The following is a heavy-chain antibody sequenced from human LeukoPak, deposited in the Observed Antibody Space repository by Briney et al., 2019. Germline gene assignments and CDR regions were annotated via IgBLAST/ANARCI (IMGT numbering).Heavy chain of an antibody. CDR3: ARDKGGGSYRGYYFDY. J-gene: IGHJ4*02. D-gene: IGHD1-26*01. Sequence: ASVKVSCEASGYTFTGYYMHWVRQAPGQGLEWMGWINPNRGGTNYAQKFQGRVTMTRDTSISTAYMELSRLRSDDTAVHYCARDKGGGSYRGYYFDYWGQGTLVTVSS. CDR2: INPNRGGT. V-gene: IGHV1-2*02. CDR1: GYTFTGYY.